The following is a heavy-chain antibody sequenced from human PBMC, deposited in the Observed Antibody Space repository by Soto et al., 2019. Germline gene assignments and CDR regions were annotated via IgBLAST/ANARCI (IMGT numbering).Heavy chain of an antibody. V-gene: IGHV3-30-3*01. Sequence: GGSLRLSCAASGFTLRSYAMRWVRQAPGKGLEWVALISYDGSNKYYADSVKGRFTISRDNSKNTLYLQMSSLRGEDTAVYYCAREGDGRPARDYYYGMDAWGQGTTVTVSS. CDR2: ISYDGSNK. CDR1: GFTLRSYA. J-gene: IGHJ6*02. CDR3: AREGDGRPARDYYYGMDA. D-gene: IGHD1-26*01.